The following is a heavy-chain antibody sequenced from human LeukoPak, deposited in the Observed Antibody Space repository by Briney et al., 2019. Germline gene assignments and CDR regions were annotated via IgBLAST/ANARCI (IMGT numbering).Heavy chain of an antibody. CDR3: ATYSSGWYTTKSDY. CDR2: IYYSGST. J-gene: IGHJ4*02. CDR1: GGSISSGDYY. Sequence: SQTMSLTCTVSGGSISSGDYYWSWIRQPPGKGLEWIGYIYYSGSTYYNPSLKSRVTISVDTSKNQFSLKLSSVTAADTAVYYCATYSSGWYTTKSDYWGQGTLVTVSS. D-gene: IGHD6-19*01. V-gene: IGHV4-30-4*08.